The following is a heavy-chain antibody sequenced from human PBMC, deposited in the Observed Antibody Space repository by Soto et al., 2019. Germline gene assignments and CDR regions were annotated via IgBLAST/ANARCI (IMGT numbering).Heavy chain of an antibody. CDR2: IIPILGIA. Sequence: QVQLVQSGAEVKKPGSSVKVSCKASGGTFSSYTISWVRQAPGQGLEWMGRIIPILGIANYAQKFQGRVTITADKSTSTAYMELSSLRSEDTAVYYCAREGGLLWFGELLDYWGQGTLVTVSS. D-gene: IGHD3-10*01. J-gene: IGHJ4*02. CDR3: AREGGLLWFGELLDY. CDR1: GGTFSSYT. V-gene: IGHV1-69*08.